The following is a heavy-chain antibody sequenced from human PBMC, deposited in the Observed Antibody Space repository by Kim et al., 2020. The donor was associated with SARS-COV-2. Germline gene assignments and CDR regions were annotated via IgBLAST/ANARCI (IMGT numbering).Heavy chain of an antibody. Sequence: KGRFTISRDDSKSIAYLQMNSLKTEDTAVYYCTRSIYYDFWSGPGGAFDIWGQGTMVTVSS. V-gene: IGHV3-49*02. CDR3: TRSIYYDFWSGPGGAFDI. D-gene: IGHD3-3*01. J-gene: IGHJ3*02.